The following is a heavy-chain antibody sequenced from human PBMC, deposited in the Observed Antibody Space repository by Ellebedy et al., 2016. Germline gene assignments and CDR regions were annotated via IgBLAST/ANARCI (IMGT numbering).Heavy chain of an antibody. Sequence: SETLSLXXAVYGGSFSGYYWSWIRQPPGKGLEWIGEINHSGSSNYNPSLKSRVTISVDTSKNQFSLKLSSVTAADTAVYYCARVSGYDFWSGYYTPGYMDVWGKGTTVTVSS. CDR2: INHSGSS. V-gene: IGHV4-34*01. D-gene: IGHD3-3*01. J-gene: IGHJ6*03. CDR3: ARVSGYDFWSGYYTPGYMDV. CDR1: GGSFSGYY.